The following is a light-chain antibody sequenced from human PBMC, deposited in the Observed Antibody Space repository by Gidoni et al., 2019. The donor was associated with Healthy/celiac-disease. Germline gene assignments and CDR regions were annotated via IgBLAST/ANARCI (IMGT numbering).Light chain of an antibody. V-gene: IGKV4-1*01. J-gene: IGKJ1*01. Sequence: DIVITQSPYSLAVSLGERATINCKSSQSVLYSSNNKNYLAWYQQKQGHPPKLLIFWASTRKSGVTDRFSGSGSGTDFTLTISSLQAEDVAVYYCQQYYSTPWTFGQGTKVEIK. CDR3: QQYYSTPWT. CDR2: WAS. CDR1: QSVLYSSNNKNY.